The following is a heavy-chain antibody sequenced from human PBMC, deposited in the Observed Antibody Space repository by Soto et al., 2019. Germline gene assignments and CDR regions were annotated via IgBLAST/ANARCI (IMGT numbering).Heavy chain of an antibody. V-gene: IGHV2-5*01. CDR2: IDWNDEK. Sequence: QITLKESAPTLVKPTQTLTLTCTFSGLSVSTGGVGVAWIRQPPGKALEWRALIDWNDEKRYSSSLNSRLTITKDTSKNQVVLKMTNMDPADTATYFCAHRHPQQLMFDFWGQGTLVTVSS. CDR1: GLSVSTGGVG. D-gene: IGHD6-13*01. J-gene: IGHJ4*02. CDR3: AHRHPQQLMFDF.